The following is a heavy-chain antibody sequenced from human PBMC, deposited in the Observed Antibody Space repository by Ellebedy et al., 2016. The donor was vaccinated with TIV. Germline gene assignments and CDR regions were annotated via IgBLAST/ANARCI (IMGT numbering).Heavy chain of an antibody. CDR1: GFTFSTYW. V-gene: IGHV3-7*01. CDR3: ARAVGGSGSY. D-gene: IGHD3-10*01. J-gene: IGHJ4*02. CDR2: INQDGSQK. Sequence: GESLKISXAASGFTFSTYWMHWVRQAPGKELEWVANINQDGSQKYYVDSVKGRFTISRDNAKNSLYLQMNSLSAEDTAVYYCARAVGGSGSYWGQGTLVTVSP.